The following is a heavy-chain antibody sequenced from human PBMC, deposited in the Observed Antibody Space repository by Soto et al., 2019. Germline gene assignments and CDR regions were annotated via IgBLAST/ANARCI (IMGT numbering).Heavy chain of an antibody. Sequence: QVQLVESGGGVVQPGGSLRLSGAASGFTFSNYDMHWVRQAPDEGLERVAVLSFDGNNKNYADSVNGRFTISRDNSKKTLFLQTNSLRTEDTPAYFCAKDFYTMRLPGAPRTHYFDLWDPGTLVTVSS. V-gene: IGHV3-30*18. CDR2: LSFDGNNK. D-gene: IGHD3-16*01. CDR3: AKDFYTMRLPGAPRTHYFDL. CDR1: GFTFSNYD. J-gene: IGHJ4*02.